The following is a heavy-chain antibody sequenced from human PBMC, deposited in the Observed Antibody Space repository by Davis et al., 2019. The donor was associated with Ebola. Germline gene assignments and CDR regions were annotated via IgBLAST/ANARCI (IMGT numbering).Heavy chain of an antibody. CDR1: GGTFSSYA. CDR2: IIPIFGTA. J-gene: IGHJ4*02. V-gene: IGHV1-69*13. D-gene: IGHD5-12*01. CDR3: ARGPRNIVATIRYYYFDY. Sequence: SVKVSCKASGGTFSSYAISWVRQAPGQGLEWMGGIIPIFGTANYAQKFQGRVTITADESTSTAYMELSSLRSEDPAVYYCARGPRNIVATIRYYYFDYWGQGTLVTVSS.